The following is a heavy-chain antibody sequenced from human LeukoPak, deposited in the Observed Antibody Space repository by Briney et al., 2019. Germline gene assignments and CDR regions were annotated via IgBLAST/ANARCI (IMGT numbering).Heavy chain of an antibody. D-gene: IGHD4-23*01. Sequence: PSETLSLTCIVSGGSISSHYWSWVRQPPGKGLEWIGYIYYSGTTHYNPSLKSRVTISLDTSKTQFSLRLNSVTAADTAVYYCARSDYGGNFDYWGQGALVTVSS. CDR2: IYYSGTT. J-gene: IGHJ4*02. CDR3: ARSDYGGNFDY. CDR1: GGSISSHY. V-gene: IGHV4-59*11.